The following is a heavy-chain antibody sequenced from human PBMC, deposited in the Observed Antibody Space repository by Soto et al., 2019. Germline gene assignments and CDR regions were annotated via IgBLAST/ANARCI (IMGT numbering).Heavy chain of an antibody. Sequence: GASVKVSCKASGVTFSSYTMSWVRQAPGQGLEWMGGIIPIFGTANYAQKFQGRVTITADESTSTAYMELSSLRSEDTAVYYCARQRDGYNNAFDIWVQGTMVTVSS. CDR3: ARQRDGYNNAFDI. D-gene: IGHD5-12*01. V-gene: IGHV1-69*01. J-gene: IGHJ3*02. CDR1: GVTFSSYT. CDR2: IIPIFGTA.